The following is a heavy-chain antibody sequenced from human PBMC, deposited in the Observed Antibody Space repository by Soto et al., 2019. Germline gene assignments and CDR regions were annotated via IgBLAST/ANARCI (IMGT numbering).Heavy chain of an antibody. V-gene: IGHV3-23*01. J-gene: IGHJ5*02. CDR2: ISGSGGST. CDR3: AQDIRTLRHIVVVTAITDNCFDP. Sequence: GGSLRLSCAASGFTFSSYAMSWFRQAPGKGLEWVSAISGSGGSTYYADSVKGRFTISRDNSKNTLYLQMNSLSAEDTAVSYCAQDIRTLRHIVVVTAITDNCFDPRGKGTLVTVSS. D-gene: IGHD2-21*02. CDR1: GFTFSSYA.